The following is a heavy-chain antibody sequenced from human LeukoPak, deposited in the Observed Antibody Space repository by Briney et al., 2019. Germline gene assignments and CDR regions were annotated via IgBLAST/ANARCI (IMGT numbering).Heavy chain of an antibody. Sequence: GGSLRLSCVGSGFTFRSHAMSWVRQAPEKGLEFVSGIYGNGGTTYYADSAKGRFSISRDNSKNTLYLQMDSLRGEDTAVYYCAKDFRIGYSAHFDYWGQGALVTVSS. CDR2: IYGNGGTT. V-gene: IGHV3-23*01. CDR3: AKDFRIGYSAHFDY. J-gene: IGHJ4*02. D-gene: IGHD2-21*01. CDR1: GFTFRSHA.